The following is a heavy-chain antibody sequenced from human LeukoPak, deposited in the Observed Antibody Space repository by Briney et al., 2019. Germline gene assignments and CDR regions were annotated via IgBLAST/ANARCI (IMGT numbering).Heavy chain of an antibody. CDR1: GFTFSDYY. CDR2: ISSSSSYT. J-gene: IGHJ4*02. Sequence: GGSLRLSCAASGFTFSDYYMSWIRQAPGKGLEWVSYISSSSSYTNYADSVKGRFTIFRDNAKNSLYLQMNSLRAEDTAVYYCAKLSYYASTPRLKPDFDYWGQGTLVTVSS. CDR3: AKLSYYASTPRLKPDFDY. D-gene: IGHD3-10*01. V-gene: IGHV3-11*06.